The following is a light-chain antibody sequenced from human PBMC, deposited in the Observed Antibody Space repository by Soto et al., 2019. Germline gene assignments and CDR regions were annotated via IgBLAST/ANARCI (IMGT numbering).Light chain of an antibody. CDR2: RAS. Sequence: EIVVTQSPDTLSVSPGERATLSCRASQSLNGNLAWYQQKPGQAPRLLIYRASTRATGIPARFSGSGSATEFTLTIDSLQSEDFAVYYCQQYNYWPSFGPGTKVEVK. V-gene: IGKV3-15*01. CDR1: QSLNGN. CDR3: QQYNYWPS. J-gene: IGKJ1*01.